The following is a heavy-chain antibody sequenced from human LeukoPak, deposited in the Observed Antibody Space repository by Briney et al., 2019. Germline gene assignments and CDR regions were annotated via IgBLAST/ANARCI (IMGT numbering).Heavy chain of an antibody. Sequence: PGGSLRLSCAASGFTFSSYGMHWVRQAPGKGLEWVAVISYDGSNKYYADSVKGRFTTSRDNSKNTLYLQMNSLRAEDTAVYYCAKAIAGFDYWGQGTLVTVSS. CDR1: GFTFSSYG. CDR3: AKAIAGFDY. CDR2: ISYDGSNK. V-gene: IGHV3-30*18. J-gene: IGHJ4*02. D-gene: IGHD2-21*01.